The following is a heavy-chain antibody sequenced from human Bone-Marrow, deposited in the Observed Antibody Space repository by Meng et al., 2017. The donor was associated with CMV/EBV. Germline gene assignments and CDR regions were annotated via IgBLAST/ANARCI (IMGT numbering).Heavy chain of an antibody. J-gene: IGHJ4*02. Sequence: SVTVSCKASGYTFTDFGLNWVRLAPGRGLEWMGWISVKTGNTKYPSKVQGRVTMTRDTSTNTAYMELRSLTSDDTAVYYCARGGGLWVHWGQGTRVTVSS. D-gene: IGHD1-26*01. CDR1: GYTFTDFG. CDR3: ARGGGLWVH. V-gene: IGHV1-18*01. CDR2: ISVKTGNT.